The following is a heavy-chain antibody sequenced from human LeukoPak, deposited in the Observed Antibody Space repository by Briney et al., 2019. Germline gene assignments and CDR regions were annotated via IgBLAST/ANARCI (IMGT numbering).Heavy chain of an antibody. J-gene: IGHJ4*02. CDR1: GGTFSSYA. D-gene: IGHD2-15*01. V-gene: IGHV1-69*05. CDR3: ASDGRYCSGGSCYSY. Sequence: VKFSCKASGGTFSSYAISWVRQAPGQGLEWMGRIIPIFGTANYAQKCQGRVTITTDESTSTAYMELSSLRSEDTAVYYCASDGRYCSGGSCYSYWGQGTLVTVSS. CDR2: IIPIFGTA.